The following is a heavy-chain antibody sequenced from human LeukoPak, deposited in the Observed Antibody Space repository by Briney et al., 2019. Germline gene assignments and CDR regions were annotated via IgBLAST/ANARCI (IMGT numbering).Heavy chain of an antibody. CDR2: INPNSGGT. D-gene: IGHD3-10*01. J-gene: IGHJ6*02. CDR1: GYTFTGYY. CDR3: ARDRTVYGSGSGYYGMDV. Sequence: HGASVKVSCKASGYTFTGYYMHWVRQAPGQGLEWMGWINPNSGGTNYAQKFQGWVTMTRDTSISTAYMELSRLRSDDTAVYYCARDRTVYGSGSGYYGMDVWGQGTTVTVSS. V-gene: IGHV1-2*04.